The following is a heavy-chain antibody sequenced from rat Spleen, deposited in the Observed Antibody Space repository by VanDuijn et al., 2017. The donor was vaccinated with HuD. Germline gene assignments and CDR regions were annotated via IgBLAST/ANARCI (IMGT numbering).Heavy chain of an antibody. D-gene: IGHD1-6*01. CDR2: IQSGGST. V-gene: IGHV2-27*01. CDR1: GFSLTNFH. CDR3: TSGPSSTYYGWFAY. Sequence: QVQLKESGPGLVQPSQTLSLTCTVSGFSLTNFHVHWVRQPPGKGLEWMGRIQSGGSTDYNSALKSRLSISRDTSKSQVLLKMNSLQSEDTAIYFCTSGPSSTYYGWFAYWGQGTLVTVSS. J-gene: IGHJ3*01.